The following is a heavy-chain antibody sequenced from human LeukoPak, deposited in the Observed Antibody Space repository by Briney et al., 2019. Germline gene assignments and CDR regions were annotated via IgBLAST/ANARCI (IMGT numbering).Heavy chain of an antibody. J-gene: IGHJ4*02. CDR2: ISGSGGST. Sequence: PGGSLRLSCAASGFTFSSYAMSWVRQAPGKGLEWVSAISGSGGSTYYADSVKGRFTVSRDNSKNTLYLQMNSLRAEDTAVYYCVYSESYSVTFYYFHYWGQGTLVTVSS. CDR3: VYSESYSVTFYYFHY. D-gene: IGHD1-26*01. V-gene: IGHV3-23*01. CDR1: GFTFSSYA.